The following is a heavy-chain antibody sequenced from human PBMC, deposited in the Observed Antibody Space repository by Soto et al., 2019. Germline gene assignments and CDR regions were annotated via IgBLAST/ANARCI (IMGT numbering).Heavy chain of an antibody. CDR3: ARGDSNSFYEGILCRDYYGMDF. V-gene: IGHV1-2*04. J-gene: IGHJ6*02. CDR1: GYTFTGYY. D-gene: IGHD2-2*01. CDR2: INPNSGGT. Sequence: ASVKVSCKASGYTFTGYYMHWVRQAPGQGLEWMGWINPNSGGTNYAQKFQGWVTMTRDTSISTAYMELSRLRSDDTAVYYCARGDSNSFYEGILCRDYYGMDFWGHGTTVTVSS.